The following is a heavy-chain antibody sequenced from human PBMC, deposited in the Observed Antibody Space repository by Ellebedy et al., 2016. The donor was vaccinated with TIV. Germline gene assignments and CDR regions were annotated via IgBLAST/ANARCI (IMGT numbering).Heavy chain of an antibody. D-gene: IGHD6-13*01. CDR1: GFSLTGSD. CDR3: ARGGAAGSSDYYYGMDV. CDR2: SGAAGDT. V-gene: IGHV3-13*01. Sequence: GESLKISCAASGFSLTGSDLHWVRRPAGKGLEWVSASGAAGDTYYPDSVRGRFTISRESAKNSFYLQMNSLTAGDTAVYYCARGGAAGSSDYYYGMDVWGQGTTVTVSS. J-gene: IGHJ6*02.